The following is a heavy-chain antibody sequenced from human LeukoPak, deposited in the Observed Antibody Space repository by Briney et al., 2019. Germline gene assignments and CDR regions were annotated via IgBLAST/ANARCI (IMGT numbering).Heavy chain of an antibody. D-gene: IGHD5-18*01. CDR1: GGSFSGYY. J-gene: IGHJ5*02. CDR2: INHSGST. Sequence: SETLSLTCAVYGGSFSGYYWSWIRQPPGKGLEWIGEINHSGSTNYNPSLKSRVTISVDTSKNQFSLKLSSVTAADTAVYYCASMYSYGYVRFDPWGQGTLVTVSS. V-gene: IGHV4-34*01. CDR3: ASMYSYGYVRFDP.